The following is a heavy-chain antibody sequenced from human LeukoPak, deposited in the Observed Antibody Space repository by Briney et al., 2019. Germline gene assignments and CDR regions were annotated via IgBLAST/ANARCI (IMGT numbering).Heavy chain of an antibody. J-gene: IGHJ4*02. Sequence: GGSLRLSCAASGFTVSSNYMSWVRQAPGKGLEWVSVIYSGGSTYYADSVKGRFTISRDNAKNSLYLQMSSLRAEDMALYFCAREGKGGSFTFDYWGQGTLVTVSS. D-gene: IGHD2-15*01. V-gene: IGHV3-53*01. CDR3: AREGKGGSFTFDY. CDR2: IYSGGST. CDR1: GFTVSSNY.